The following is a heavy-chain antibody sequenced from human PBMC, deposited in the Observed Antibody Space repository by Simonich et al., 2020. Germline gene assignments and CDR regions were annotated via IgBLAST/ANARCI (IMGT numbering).Heavy chain of an antibody. CDR1: GFTFSSYW. CDR2: IKEDGSEK. Sequence: EVQLVESGGGLVQPGGSLRLSCAASGFTFSSYWMSWVRQAPGKGLERVANIKEDGSEKYYVDSVKGRFTISRDNAKNSLYLQMNSLRAEDTAVYYCACLGTGDAFDIWGQGTMVTVSS. CDR3: ACLGTGDAFDI. D-gene: IGHD3-9*01. J-gene: IGHJ3*02. V-gene: IGHV3-7*01.